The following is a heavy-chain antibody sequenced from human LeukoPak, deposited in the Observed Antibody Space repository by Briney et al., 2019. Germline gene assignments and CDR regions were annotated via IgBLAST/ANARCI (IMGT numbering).Heavy chain of an antibody. D-gene: IGHD6-13*01. CDR2: IRSKAYGGTT. CDR1: GFTFGDYA. V-gene: IGHV3-49*03. Sequence: GGSLRLSCTASGFTFGDYAMSWFRQAPGKGLEWVGFIRSKAYGGTTEYAASVKGRFTISRDDYKSIAYLQMNSLKTEDTAVYYCTRAGYSSSWAPSWGQGTLVTVSS. CDR3: TRAGYSSSWAPS. J-gene: IGHJ5*02.